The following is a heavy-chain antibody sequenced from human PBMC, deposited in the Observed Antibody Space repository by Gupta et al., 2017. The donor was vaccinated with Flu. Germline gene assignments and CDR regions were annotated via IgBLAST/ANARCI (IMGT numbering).Heavy chain of an antibody. CDR1: GYSLVSYW. V-gene: IGHV5-51*03. CDR3: ASSGWYSSKGTFDY. D-gene: IGHD6-19*01. CDR2: IHPGDSDT. Sequence: EVQLVQSGAAVKKPGESLSISCKASGYSLVSYWIAWVRQRPGKGLEWMGIIHPGDSDTTYIPSFKGQVTSSVDRSVNTAYLRWSSLKASDTATDDGASSGWYSSKGTFDYWCQGSLGSVSS. J-gene: IGHJ4*02.